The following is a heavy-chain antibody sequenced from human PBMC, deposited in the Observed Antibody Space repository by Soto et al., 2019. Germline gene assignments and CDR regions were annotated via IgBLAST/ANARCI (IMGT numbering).Heavy chain of an antibody. CDR1: GGSFSGYY. V-gene: IGHV4-34*01. CDR2: INHSGST. Sequence: PSETLSLTCAVYGGSFSGYYWSWIRQPPGKGLEWIGEINHSGSTNYNPSLQSRVTISVDTSKNQFSLKLSSVTAADTAVYYCARVAGNDYYGMDVWGKGTTVT. D-gene: IGHD1-1*01. CDR3: ARVAGNDYYGMDV. J-gene: IGHJ6*04.